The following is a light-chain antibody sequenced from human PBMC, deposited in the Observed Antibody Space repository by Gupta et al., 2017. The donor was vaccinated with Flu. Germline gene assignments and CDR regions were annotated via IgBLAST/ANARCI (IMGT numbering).Light chain of an antibody. CDR1: SANIVRTS. J-gene: IGLJ3*02. V-gene: IGLV1-44*01. CDR2: IND. CDR3: AAWDDSRSGPWV. Sequence: IACSGSSANIVRTSVHCYYHRPGAAPNLLIHINDYRPSGAPAWFSGSKSGASAAVTISGLQPQDEGDYYCAAWDDSRSGPWVFGGWTRLTVL.